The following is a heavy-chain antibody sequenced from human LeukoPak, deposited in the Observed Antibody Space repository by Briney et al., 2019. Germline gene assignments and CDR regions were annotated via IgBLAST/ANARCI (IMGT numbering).Heavy chain of an antibody. CDR1: GFTFSSYG. Sequence: GGSLRLSCAASGFTFSSYGMRWVRQAPGKGLEWVSTISGSGGSTYYADSVKGRFTISRDNSKNTLYLQMNSLRAEDTAVYYCAKVGGYSYGYWYFDYWGQGTLVTVSS. D-gene: IGHD5-18*01. CDR2: ISGSGGST. V-gene: IGHV3-23*01. J-gene: IGHJ4*02. CDR3: AKVGGYSYGYWYFDY.